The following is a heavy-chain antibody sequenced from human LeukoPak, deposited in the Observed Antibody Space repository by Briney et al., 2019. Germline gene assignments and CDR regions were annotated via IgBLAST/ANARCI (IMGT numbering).Heavy chain of an antibody. J-gene: IGHJ6*03. CDR2: INDSGRT. V-gene: IGHV4-39*07. Sequence: PSETLSLTCTVAGVSISSTSFYWGWIRQPPGKGLEWIGSINDSGRTYYRPSLKSRVTISVDTSKNQFSLKLTSVTAADTAVYYCARVDLGHYYYYMDVWGKGTTVTVSS. CDR1: GVSISSTSFY. CDR3: ARVDLGHYYYYMDV. D-gene: IGHD7-27*01.